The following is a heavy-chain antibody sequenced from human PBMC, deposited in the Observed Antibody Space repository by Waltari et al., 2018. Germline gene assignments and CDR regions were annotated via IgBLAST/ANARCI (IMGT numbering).Heavy chain of an antibody. CDR1: GLTVRNLA. D-gene: IGHD4-17*01. CDR3: VKDGDYNLPAYDAFDI. V-gene: IGHV3-30*02. CDR2: IRFDGTTA. J-gene: IGHJ3*02. Sequence: QVQLMESGGGVVQPGGELRRSGEASGLTVRNLARHWVRQTPARGLEWVAFIRFDGTTAYSADSVTGRFTVSRDNSENRCYLQMNSLRPEDTGVYYCVKDGDYNLPAYDAFDIWGPGTMVSVSS.